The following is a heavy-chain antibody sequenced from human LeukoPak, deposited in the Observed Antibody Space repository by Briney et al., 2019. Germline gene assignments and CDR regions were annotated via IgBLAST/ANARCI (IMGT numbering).Heavy chain of an antibody. Sequence: WGSLRLSCAASGFIFSNFPLHWVRQTPDKGLECVAIMSSDGNTKYYANSVRGRFTVSRDNSKNTVYLQMSSLRVEDTAVYYCVRDPILGYPDYFDSWGQGTLVTVSS. CDR3: VRDPILGYPDYFDS. J-gene: IGHJ4*02. CDR2: MSSDGNTK. D-gene: IGHD2-15*01. V-gene: IGHV3-30-3*01. CDR1: GFIFSNFP.